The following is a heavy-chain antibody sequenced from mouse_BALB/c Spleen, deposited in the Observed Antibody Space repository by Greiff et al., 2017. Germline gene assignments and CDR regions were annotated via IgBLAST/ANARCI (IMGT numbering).Heavy chain of an antibody. CDR3: ARSPITTASPPFAY. V-gene: IGHV1-9*01. Sequence: QVQLEQSGAELMKPGASVKISCKATGYTFSSYWIEWVKQRPGHGLEWIGEILPGSGSTNYNEKFKGKATFTADTSSNTAYMQLSSLTSEDSAVYYCARSPITTASPPFAYWGQGTLVTVSA. CDR1: GYTFSSYW. CDR2: ILPGSGST. J-gene: IGHJ3*01. D-gene: IGHD1-2*01.